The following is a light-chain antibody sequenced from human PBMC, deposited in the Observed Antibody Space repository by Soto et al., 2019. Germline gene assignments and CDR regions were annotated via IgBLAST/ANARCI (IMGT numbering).Light chain of an antibody. J-gene: IGKJ4*01. CDR3: LQYHSFALT. CDR2: KAS. V-gene: IGKV1-5*03. CDR1: QSIDDW. Sequence: DIQMTQSPSTLSASVGDRVAITYRASQSIDDWLAWHQQKPGKAPKLLIYKASTLESGVPPRFSGSGSGTEFTLTINSLQPDDFATYYCLQYHSFALTFGGGTTVEI.